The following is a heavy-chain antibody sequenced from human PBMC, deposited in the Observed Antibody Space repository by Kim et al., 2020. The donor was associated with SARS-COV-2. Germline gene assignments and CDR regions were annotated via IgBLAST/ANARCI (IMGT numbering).Heavy chain of an antibody. V-gene: IGHV1-3*01. CDR3: ARNEDY. CDR1: GYTFTSYA. Sequence: ASVKVSCKASGYTFTSYAFHWVRQAPGQRLEWMGWIDADNGNTKYSQKFQGRVTITRDTSASTAYMELSSLKSEDTAVYYCARNEDYWGQGTLVTVSP. CDR2: IDADNGNT. J-gene: IGHJ4*02.